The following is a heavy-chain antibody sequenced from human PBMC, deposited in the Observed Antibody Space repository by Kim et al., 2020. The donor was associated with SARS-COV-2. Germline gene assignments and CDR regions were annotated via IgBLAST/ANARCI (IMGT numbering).Heavy chain of an antibody. J-gene: IGHJ3*02. CDR3: ARADTITVTHRDDVFDI. Sequence: GGSLRLSCAASGFTFSSYGMHWVRQAPGKGLEWVAVIWYDGSNKYYADSVKGRFTISRDNSKNTLYLQMNSLRGEDTAVYYCARADTITVTHRDDVFDIWGQGTMVTVSS. D-gene: IGHD4-4*01. CDR1: GFTFSSYG. CDR2: IWYDGSNK. V-gene: IGHV3-33*08.